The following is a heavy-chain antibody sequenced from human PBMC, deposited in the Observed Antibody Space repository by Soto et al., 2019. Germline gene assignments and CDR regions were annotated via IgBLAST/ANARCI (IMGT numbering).Heavy chain of an antibody. J-gene: IGHJ4*02. CDR2: IKSKTDGGTT. CDR1: GFTFSNAW. Sequence: EVQLVESGGGLVKPGGSLRLSCAASGFTFSNAWMSWVRQAPGKGLEWVGRIKSKTDGGTTDYAAPGKGRFTISRDDSKNTLYLQMNSLKTEDTAVYYCTTEPGIAAAGTPFDYWGQGTLVTVSS. V-gene: IGHV3-15*01. CDR3: TTEPGIAAAGTPFDY. D-gene: IGHD6-13*01.